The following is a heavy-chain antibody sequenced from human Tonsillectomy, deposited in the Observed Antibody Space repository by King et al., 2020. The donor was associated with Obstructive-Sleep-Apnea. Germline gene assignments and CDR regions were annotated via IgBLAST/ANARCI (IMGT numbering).Heavy chain of an antibody. V-gene: IGHV3-30*04. CDR1: GFTFSSYA. J-gene: IGHJ4*02. CDR3: ARDLRNVDTAMVGGF. CDR2: ISYDGSNK. D-gene: IGHD5-18*01. Sequence: VQLVESGGGVVQPGRSLRLSCAASGFTFSSYAMHWVRQAPGKGLEWVAVISYDGSNKYYADSVKGRFTISRDNSKNTLYLQMNSLRAEDTAVYYCARDLRNVDTAMVGGFWGQGTLVTVSS.